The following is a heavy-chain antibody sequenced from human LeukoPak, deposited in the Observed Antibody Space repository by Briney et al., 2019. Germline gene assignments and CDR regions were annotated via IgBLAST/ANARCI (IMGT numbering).Heavy chain of an antibody. D-gene: IGHD3-22*01. V-gene: IGHV3-23*01. Sequence: GGSERLSCAASGFTFSSYAMSWVRQAPGKGLEWVAAISGGGGSTYYADTVKGRFTISRDNSKNTLYVQMNSLRGEDTAVYYCAKDEATRTVGDWGQGTLVTVPP. CDR2: ISGGGGST. J-gene: IGHJ4*02. CDR1: GFTFSSYA. CDR3: AKDEATRTVGD.